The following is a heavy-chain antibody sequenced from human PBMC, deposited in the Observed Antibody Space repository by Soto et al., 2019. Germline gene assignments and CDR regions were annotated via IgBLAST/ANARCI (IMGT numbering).Heavy chain of an antibody. CDR3: ARLHSGAFDY. Sequence: ASVKVSCKASGYAFTGYYIHWVRQAPGQGLECMGWINPNTGGAEYVQKFRGRVSMTRDTSINTAYLQLNSLRSDDAAVYYCARLHSGAFDYWGQGTLVTVSS. V-gene: IGHV1-2*02. J-gene: IGHJ4*02. D-gene: IGHD6-25*01. CDR2: INPNTGGA. CDR1: GYAFTGYY.